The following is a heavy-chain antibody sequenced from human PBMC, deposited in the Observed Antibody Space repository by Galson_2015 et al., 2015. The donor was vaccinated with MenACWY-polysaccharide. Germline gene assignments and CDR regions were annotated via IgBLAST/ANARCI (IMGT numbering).Heavy chain of an antibody. CDR3: TKAEKNYYFGSGSYLYY. CDR1: GFTFSSYS. V-gene: IGHV3-21*01. J-gene: IGHJ4*02. Sequence: SLRLSCAASGFTFSSYSMHWVRQAPGKGLEWVSSISSSSSYIYYADSVKGRFTISRDNSKNTLYLQMNSLRAEDTAVYYCTKAEKNYYFGSGSYLYYWGQGTLVTVSS. D-gene: IGHD3-10*01. CDR2: ISSSSSYI.